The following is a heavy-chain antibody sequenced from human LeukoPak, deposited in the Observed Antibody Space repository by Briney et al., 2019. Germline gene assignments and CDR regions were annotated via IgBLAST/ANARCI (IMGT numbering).Heavy chain of an antibody. CDR1: GFTFSSYG. CDR3: AKDKGGITYVFDY. CDR2: ILFDGSNK. D-gene: IGHD1-1*01. Sequence: GGSLRLSCAASGFTFSSYGMHWVRQAPGKGLEWVAVILFDGSNKYYADSVKGRFTISRDNSKNTLYVQMNSLRAEDTTVYYCAKDKGGITYVFDYWGQGTLVTASS. V-gene: IGHV3-33*06. J-gene: IGHJ4*02.